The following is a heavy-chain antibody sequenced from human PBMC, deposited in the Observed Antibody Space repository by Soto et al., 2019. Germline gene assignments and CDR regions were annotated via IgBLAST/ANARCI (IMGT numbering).Heavy chain of an antibody. D-gene: IGHD4-17*01. CDR2: IIPIFGTA. V-gene: IGHV1-69*13. CDR3: AVTYGGNAFDY. Sequence: ASVKVSCKASGGTFSSYTISWVRQAPGQGPEWMGGIIPIFGTANYAQKFQGRVTITADESTSTAYMELSSLRSEDTAVYYCAVTYGGNAFDYWGQGTLVTVSS. CDR1: GGTFSSYT. J-gene: IGHJ4*02.